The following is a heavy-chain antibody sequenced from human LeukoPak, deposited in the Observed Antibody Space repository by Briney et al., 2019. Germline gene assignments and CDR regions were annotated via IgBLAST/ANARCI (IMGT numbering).Heavy chain of an antibody. CDR1: GFTFSSYA. V-gene: IGHV3-30-3*01. CDR3: ARSQLQGRYYDSSGYHFDY. D-gene: IGHD3-22*01. Sequence: PGGSLRLSCAASGFTFSSYAMHWVRQAPGKGLEWVAVISYDGSNKYYADSVKGRFTISRDNSKNTLYLQMNSLRAEDTAVYYCARSQLQGRYYDSSGYHFDYWGQGTLVTVSS. J-gene: IGHJ4*02. CDR2: ISYDGSNK.